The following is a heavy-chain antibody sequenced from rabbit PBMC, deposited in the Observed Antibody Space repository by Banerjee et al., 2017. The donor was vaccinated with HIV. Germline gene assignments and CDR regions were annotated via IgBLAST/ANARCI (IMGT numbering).Heavy chain of an antibody. V-gene: IGHV1S40*01. D-gene: IGHD4-1*01. CDR1: GFDFSSNA. J-gene: IGHJ4*01. CDR2: IATSYGST. Sequence: QSLEESGGGLVQPEGSLTLTCKASGFDFSSNAMCWVRQAPGKGLEWIACIATSYGSTWYASWVNGRFTISKTSSTTVTLQMTSLTAADTATYFCARSPYYSGSDPGHFYATFYNLWGPGTLVTVS. CDR3: ARSPYYSGSDPGHFYATFYNL.